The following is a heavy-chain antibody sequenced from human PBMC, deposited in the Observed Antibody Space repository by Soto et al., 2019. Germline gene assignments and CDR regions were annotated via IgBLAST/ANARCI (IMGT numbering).Heavy chain of an antibody. D-gene: IGHD3-3*01. V-gene: IGHV4-34*01. CDR1: GGSFSGYY. CDR3: ARGHIVYYDFWRNNYYGMDV. Sequence: KTSETLSLTCAVYGGSFSGYYWSWIRQPPGKGLEWIGEINHSGSTNYNPSLKSRVTISVDTSKNQFSLKLSSVTAADTAVYYCARGHIVYYDFWRNNYYGMDVWGQGTTVTVSS. CDR2: INHSGST. J-gene: IGHJ6*02.